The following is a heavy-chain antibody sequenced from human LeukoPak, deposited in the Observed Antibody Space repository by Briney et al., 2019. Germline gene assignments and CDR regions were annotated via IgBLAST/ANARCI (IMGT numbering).Heavy chain of an antibody. V-gene: IGHV4-61*01. D-gene: IGHD1-1*01. J-gene: IGHJ4*02. CDR2: FYYSGST. CDR1: GGSVSSGRYY. CDR3: ARKRTGDQGYYFDY. Sequence: PSETLSLTCTVSGGSVSSGRYYWSWIRQPPGKGLEWIGYFYYSGSTNYNPSLKTRVTISVDTSKNQFSLKVSSVTAADTAVYYCARKRTGDQGYYFDYWGRGTLVTVSS.